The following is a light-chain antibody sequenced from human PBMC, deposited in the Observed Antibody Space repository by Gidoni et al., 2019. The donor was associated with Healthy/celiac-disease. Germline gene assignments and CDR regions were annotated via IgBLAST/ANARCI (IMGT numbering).Light chain of an antibody. CDR3: QQRYTLEYT. J-gene: IGKJ2*01. CDR2: AAS. CDR1: QSISSY. V-gene: IGKV1-39*01. Sequence: DIQMTQSPSSLSASVGDRVTITCRASQSISSYLNWYQQKPGKAPKLLIYAASRLQSGVPSRFSGSGSGTDFTLTISSLQPEDFATYYCQQRYTLEYTFGQGTKLEIK.